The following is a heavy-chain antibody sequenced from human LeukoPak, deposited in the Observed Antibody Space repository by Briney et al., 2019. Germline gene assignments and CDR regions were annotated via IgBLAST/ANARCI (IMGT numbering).Heavy chain of an antibody. CDR1: GGSISSGDYY. CDR3: ARGSTLIRGFDY. V-gene: IGHV4-31*03. J-gene: IGHJ4*02. CDR2: IFYSGSA. D-gene: IGHD3-10*01. Sequence: KTSQTLPLTCTVSGGSISSGDYYWNWIRQHPEKSLEWIGYIFYSGSAYYNPSLKSRVTISVDTSKNQFSLKLSSVTAADTAVYYCARGSTLIRGFDYWGQGTLVTVSS.